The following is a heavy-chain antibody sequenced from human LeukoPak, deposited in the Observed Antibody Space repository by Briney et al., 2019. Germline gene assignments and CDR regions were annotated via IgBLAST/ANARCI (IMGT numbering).Heavy chain of an antibody. D-gene: IGHD3-9*01. J-gene: IGHJ4*02. CDR1: GYTFTGYY. V-gene: IGHV1-2*02. CDR2: INPNSGGT. Sequence: ASVKVSCKASGYTFTGYYMHWVRQAPGQGLEWMGWINPNSGGTNYAQKFQGRVTMTRDTSISTAYMELSRLRSDDTAVYYCARDSSDALTGYYHFWGQGTLVTVSS. CDR3: ARDSSDALTGYYHF.